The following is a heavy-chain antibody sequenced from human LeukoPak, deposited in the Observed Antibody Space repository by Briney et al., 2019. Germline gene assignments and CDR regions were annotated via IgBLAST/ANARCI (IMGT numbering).Heavy chain of an antibody. CDR1: GFTFSSYG. V-gene: IGHV3-33*01. D-gene: IGHD2-15*01. CDR2: IWYDGSNK. Sequence: GGSLRLSCAASGFTFSSYGMHWVRQAPGKGLEWVAVIWYDGSNKYYADSVKGRFTISRDNSKNTLYLQMNSLRAGDTAVYYCARDRLGYCSGGSCYTPSYYYYYGMDVWGQGTTVTVSS. CDR3: ARDRLGYCSGGSCYTPSYYYYYGMDV. J-gene: IGHJ6*02.